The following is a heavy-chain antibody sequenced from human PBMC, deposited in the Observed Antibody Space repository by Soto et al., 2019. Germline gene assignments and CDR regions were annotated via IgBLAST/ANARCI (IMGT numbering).Heavy chain of an antibody. Sequence: SVKVSCKASGGTFSTYAIDWVRQAPGQGLEWMGGIIPLFGTAKYAQNFQGRITITADESTNTAYMELRSLRSQDTAVYYCARGVHYDSSGYYYFYWGQGTLVTVSS. CDR2: IIPLFGTA. D-gene: IGHD3-22*01. CDR3: ARGVHYDSSGYYYFY. V-gene: IGHV1-69*13. J-gene: IGHJ4*02. CDR1: GGTFSTYA.